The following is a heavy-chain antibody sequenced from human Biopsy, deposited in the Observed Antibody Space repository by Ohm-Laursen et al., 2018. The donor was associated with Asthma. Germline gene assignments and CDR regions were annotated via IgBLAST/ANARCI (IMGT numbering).Heavy chain of an antibody. CDR2: ISYDGSSI. Sequence: SLGLSCSASGRHFGSYNMHWARQAPGKGLEWVAVISYDGSSIYYADSVKGRFTISRDNSKNTLSLQMNSLTAEDTAVYYCAREGVAGTHIEDWGQGTLVTVSS. CDR1: GRHFGSYN. CDR3: AREGVAGTHIED. J-gene: IGHJ4*02. V-gene: IGHV3-30-3*01. D-gene: IGHD6-19*01.